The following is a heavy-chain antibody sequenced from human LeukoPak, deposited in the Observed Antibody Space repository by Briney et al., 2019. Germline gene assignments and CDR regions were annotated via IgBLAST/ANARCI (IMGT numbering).Heavy chain of an antibody. CDR1: GFTFSSYA. Sequence: GGSLRLSCAASGFTFSSYAMHWVRQAPGKGLEWVAVISYDGSNKYYADSVKGRFTISRDNSKNTLYLQMNSLRAEDTAVYYCARGPGSGPKGFFDYWGQGTLVTVSS. CDR3: ARGPGSGPKGFFDY. CDR2: ISYDGSNK. D-gene: IGHD6-19*01. J-gene: IGHJ4*02. V-gene: IGHV3-30-3*01.